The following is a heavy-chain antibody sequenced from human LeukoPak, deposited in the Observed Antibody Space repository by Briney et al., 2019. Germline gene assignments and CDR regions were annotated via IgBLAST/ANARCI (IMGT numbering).Heavy chain of an antibody. V-gene: IGHV4-39*07. Sequence: PSETLSLTCTVSGGSISSSSYYWGWIRQPPGKGLEWIGSIYYSGSTYYNPSLKSRVTISVDTSKNQFSLKLSSVTAADTAVYYCSKMEQLVRNWFDPWGQGTLVTVSS. J-gene: IGHJ5*02. CDR3: SKMEQLVRNWFDP. D-gene: IGHD6-6*01. CDR1: GGSISSSSYY. CDR2: IYYSGST.